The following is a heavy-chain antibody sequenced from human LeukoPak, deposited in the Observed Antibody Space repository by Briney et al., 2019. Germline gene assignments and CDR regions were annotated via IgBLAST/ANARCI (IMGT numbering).Heavy chain of an antibody. CDR2: IWYDGSNK. CDR3: ARGSKAAGGTLDY. J-gene: IGHJ4*02. V-gene: IGHV3-33*01. CDR1: GFSFSSYA. D-gene: IGHD6-13*01. Sequence: PGRSLRLSCAVSGFSFSSYAMHWVRQAPGKGLEWVAVIWYDGSNKYYTDSVKGRFTISRDNSKNTAYLQMNSLRAEDTAEYFCARGSKAAGGTLDYWGQGTLVTVSS.